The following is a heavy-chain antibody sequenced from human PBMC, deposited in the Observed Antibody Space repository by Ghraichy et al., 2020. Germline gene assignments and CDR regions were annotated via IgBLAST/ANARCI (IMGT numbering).Heavy chain of an antibody. J-gene: IGHJ2*01. CDR2: IYYSGST. D-gene: IGHD6-19*01. Sequence: SETLSLTCTVSGGSISSGGYYWNWIRQHPGKGLEWIGYIYYSGSTYYNPSLKSRVTISVDTSKNQFSLKLSSVTAADTAVYYCARDSHPGYSSGWYFDLWGRGTLVTVSS. V-gene: IGHV4-31*03. CDR3: ARDSHPGYSSGWYFDL. CDR1: GGSISSGGYY.